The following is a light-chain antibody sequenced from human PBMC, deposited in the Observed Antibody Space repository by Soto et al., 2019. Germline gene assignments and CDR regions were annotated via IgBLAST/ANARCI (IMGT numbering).Light chain of an antibody. CDR2: YTS. CDR1: QSVSSN. Sequence: EIVITQSPATLSLSPGERATLACRASQSVSSNLAWYQQKPGQPPRLLIYYTSTRATGVPARFSGGGSGAEFTLTISSLQSEDSAVYYCQQYNKWPPYTFGQGTKLEIK. J-gene: IGKJ2*01. V-gene: IGKV3-15*01. CDR3: QQYNKWPPYT.